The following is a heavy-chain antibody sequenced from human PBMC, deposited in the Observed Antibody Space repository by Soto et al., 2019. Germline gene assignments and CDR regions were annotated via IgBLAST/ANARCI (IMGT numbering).Heavy chain of an antibody. V-gene: IGHV1-2*02. CDR2: INPNSGGT. Sequence: ASVKVSCKASGHTFTGYYMHWVRQAPGQGLEWMGWINPNSGGTNYAQKFQGRVTMTRDTSISTAYMEVSRLRSDDTAVYYCARGRASGSYYLLDYWGQGTLVTVSS. CDR1: GHTFTGYY. J-gene: IGHJ4*02. CDR3: ARGRASGSYYLLDY. D-gene: IGHD3-10*01.